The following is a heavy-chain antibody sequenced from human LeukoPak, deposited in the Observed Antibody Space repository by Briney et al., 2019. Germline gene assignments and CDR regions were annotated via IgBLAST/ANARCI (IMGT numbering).Heavy chain of an antibody. Sequence: PGGSLRLSCAASGFTVSSNYMSWVRQAPGKGLEWVSVIYSGGSTYYADSVKGRFTISRDNSKNTLYLQMNSLRAADTAVYYCAKGSAGSYVRFDPWGQGTLVTVSS. CDR3: AKGSAGSYVRFDP. CDR1: GFTVSSNY. CDR2: IYSGGST. V-gene: IGHV3-53*01. J-gene: IGHJ5*02. D-gene: IGHD1-26*01.